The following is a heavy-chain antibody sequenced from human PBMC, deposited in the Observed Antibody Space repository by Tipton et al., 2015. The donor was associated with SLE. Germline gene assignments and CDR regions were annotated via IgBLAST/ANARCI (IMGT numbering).Heavy chain of an antibody. CDR2: SNSDGSDT. CDR1: GFTFSNYW. D-gene: IGHD5-24*01. CDR3: ARSEMATITY. Sequence: SLRLSCAASGFTFSNYWMHWVRQAPGKGLVWVSSSNSDGSDTSYADSGKGRSIISRDNAKNTLYLQMNSLRAEDTAVYYCARSEMATITYWGQGPLVTVSS. V-gene: IGHV3-74*01. J-gene: IGHJ4*02.